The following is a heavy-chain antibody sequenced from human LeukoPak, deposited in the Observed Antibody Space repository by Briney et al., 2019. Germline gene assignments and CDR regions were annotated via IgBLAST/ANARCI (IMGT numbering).Heavy chain of an antibody. CDR2: IYHSGST. CDR1: GASISNYY. Sequence: NPSETLSLTCTVSGASISNYYWSWIRQPPGKGLEGIGYIYHSGSTNYNPSLKSRVTISVDTSKNQFSLKVTSVTAADTAVYYCAGVGVYGDLEYWGQGTLVTVSS. J-gene: IGHJ4*02. CDR3: AGVGVYGDLEY. V-gene: IGHV4-59*08. D-gene: IGHD4-17*01.